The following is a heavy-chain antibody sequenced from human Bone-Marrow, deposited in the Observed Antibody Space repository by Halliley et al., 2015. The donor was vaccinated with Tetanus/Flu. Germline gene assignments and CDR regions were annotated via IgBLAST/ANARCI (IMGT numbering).Heavy chain of an antibody. CDR2: TYPGASDP. CDR3: ARQGAPRHFDY. Sequence: LEGMAITYPGASDPRYTPPVQGQVTISADKSISSACLQGSSLKASDTAIYYCARQGAPRHFDYWGQGTLVTVSS. V-gene: IGHV5-51*01. J-gene: IGHJ4*02.